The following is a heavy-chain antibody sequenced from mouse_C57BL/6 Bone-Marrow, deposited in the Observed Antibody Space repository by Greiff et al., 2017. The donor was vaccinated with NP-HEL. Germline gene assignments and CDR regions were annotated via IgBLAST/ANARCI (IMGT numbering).Heavy chain of an antibody. CDR3: ARSRVDPYYYGSSLDY. CDR1: GYTFTDYY. D-gene: IGHD1-1*01. CDR2: IYPGSGNT. Sequence: VQLQQSGAELVRPGASVKLSCKASGYTFTDYYINWVKQRPGQGLEWIARIYPGSGNTYYNEKFKGKATLTAEKSSSTAYMQLSSLTSEDSAVYFCARSRVDPYYYGSSLDYWGQGTTLTVSS. J-gene: IGHJ2*01. V-gene: IGHV1-76*01.